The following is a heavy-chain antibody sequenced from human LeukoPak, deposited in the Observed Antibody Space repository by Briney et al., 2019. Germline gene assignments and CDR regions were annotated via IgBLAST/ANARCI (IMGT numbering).Heavy chain of an antibody. CDR3: ATARLDHPYYFDY. V-gene: IGHV3-20*04. CDR2: INWNGGST. CDR1: GFTFDDYG. Sequence: PGGSLRLSCAASGFTFDDYGMSWVRQAPGKGLEWVSGINWNGGSTGYADSVKGRFTISRDNAKNSLYLQMNSLRAEDTAVYYCATARLDHPYYFDYWGQGTLVTVSS. J-gene: IGHJ4*02. D-gene: IGHD1-1*01.